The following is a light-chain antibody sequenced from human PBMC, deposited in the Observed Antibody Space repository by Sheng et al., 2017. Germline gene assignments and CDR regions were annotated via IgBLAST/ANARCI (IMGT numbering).Light chain of an antibody. CDR3: QQRSNWPMYT. CDR2: DAS. V-gene: IGKV3-11*01. CDR1: QSVSSS. J-gene: IGKJ2*01. Sequence: EIVLTQSPATLSLSPGERATLSCRASQSVSSSLAWYQQKPGQAPRLLIYDASNRATGIPARFSGSGSGTDFTLTISCLEPEDFAVYYCQQRSNWPMYTFGQGTKLEI.